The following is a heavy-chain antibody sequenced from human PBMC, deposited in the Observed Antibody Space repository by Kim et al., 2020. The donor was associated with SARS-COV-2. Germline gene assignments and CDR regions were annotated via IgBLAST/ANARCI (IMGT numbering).Heavy chain of an antibody. J-gene: IGHJ4*02. D-gene: IGHD3-22*01. CDR3: ARGGTYYYDSSGYYFNSHPFPFDY. Sequence: ASVKVSCKASGYTFTSYAMNWVRQAPGQGLEWMGWINTNTGNPTYAQGFTGRFVFSLDTSVSTAYLQISSLKAEDTAVYYCARGGTYYYDSSGYYFNSHPFPFDYWGQGTLVTVSS. CDR2: INTNTGNP. V-gene: IGHV7-4-1*02. CDR1: GYTFTSYA.